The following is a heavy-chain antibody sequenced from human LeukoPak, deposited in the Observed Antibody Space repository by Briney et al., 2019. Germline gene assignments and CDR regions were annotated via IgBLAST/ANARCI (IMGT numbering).Heavy chain of an antibody. CDR1: GYTFTSSG. V-gene: IGHV1-18*01. Sequence: ASVKVSCKASGYTFTSSGISWVREAPGQGLEGMGWVSAYNGNTNYAQKLQGRVTMTTHTSTSTAYMELRSLRSDDTAVYYCARLVVPAAIGHFYYYYMDVWGKGTTVTVSS. CDR2: VSAYNGNT. D-gene: IGHD2-2*02. J-gene: IGHJ6*03. CDR3: ARLVVPAAIGHFYYYYMDV.